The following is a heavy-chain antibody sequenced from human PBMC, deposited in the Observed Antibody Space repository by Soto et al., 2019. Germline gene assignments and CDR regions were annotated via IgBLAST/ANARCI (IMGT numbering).Heavy chain of an antibody. CDR1: GFTFSSYV. V-gene: IGHV3-23*01. D-gene: IGHD5-12*01. Sequence: GGSLRLSCEASGFTFSSYVMSWVRQAPGKGLECVSTISAGGDSTYSADSVKGRFTISRDNSKNTLYLQMNSLRAEDTAIYYCAKVRGYSGYDFVGQLDYWGQGTLVTVSS. J-gene: IGHJ4*02. CDR2: ISAGGDST. CDR3: AKVRGYSGYDFVGQLDY.